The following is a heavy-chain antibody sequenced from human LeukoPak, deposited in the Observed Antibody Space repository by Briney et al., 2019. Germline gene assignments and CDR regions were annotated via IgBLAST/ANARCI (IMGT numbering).Heavy chain of an antibody. D-gene: IGHD3-16*02. CDR3: ARDLNYDYVWGSYRYAFDI. Sequence: SETLSLTCTVSGGSISSYYWSWIRQPAGKGLEWIGRIYTSGSTNYNPSLKSRVTISVDTSKNQFSLKLSSVTAADTAVYYCARDLNYDYVWGSYRYAFDIWGQGTMVTVSS. CDR2: IYTSGST. CDR1: GGSISSYY. J-gene: IGHJ3*02. V-gene: IGHV4-4*07.